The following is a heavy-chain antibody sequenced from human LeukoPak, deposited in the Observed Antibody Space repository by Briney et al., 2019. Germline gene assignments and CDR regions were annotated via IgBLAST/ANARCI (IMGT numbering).Heavy chain of an antibody. CDR3: AKDSRALGISGNYMDV. Sequence: GGSLRLSCAASGFTFDEYVMHWVRQIPGKGLEWVSLINYDGYSTYYADSVKGRFTISRDNSKNSLHLQMTSLTVEDTALYYCAKDSRALGISGNYMDVWGKGTAVIVS. J-gene: IGHJ6*03. CDR2: INYDGYST. CDR1: GFTFDEYV. V-gene: IGHV3-43D*03. D-gene: IGHD7-27*01.